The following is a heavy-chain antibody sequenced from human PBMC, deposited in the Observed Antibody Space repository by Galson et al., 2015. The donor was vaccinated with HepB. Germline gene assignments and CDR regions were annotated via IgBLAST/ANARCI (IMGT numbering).Heavy chain of an antibody. CDR2: ISYDGSNK. Sequence: SLRLSCAASGFTFSSYGMHWVRQAPGKGLEWVAVISYDGSNKYYADSVKGRFTISRDNSKNTLYLQMNSLRAEDTAVYYCAKGQDDYGDFDLDYWGQGTLVTVSS. CDR3: AKGQDDYGDFDLDY. J-gene: IGHJ4*02. CDR1: GFTFSSYG. V-gene: IGHV3-30*18. D-gene: IGHD4-17*01.